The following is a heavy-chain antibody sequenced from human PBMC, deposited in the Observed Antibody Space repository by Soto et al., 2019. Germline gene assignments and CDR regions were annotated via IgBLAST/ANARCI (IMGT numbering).Heavy chain of an antibody. CDR1: GFTFSSYA. D-gene: IGHD3-22*01. Sequence: GSLRLSCAASGFTFSSYAMNWVRQAPGKGLEWVSSISASGGNTYYADSVKGRFTISRDNSKNTLYLQMNSLRAEDTAVYYCAKLSYYDSSGDFDYWGQGTLVTVSS. J-gene: IGHJ4*02. V-gene: IGHV3-23*01. CDR3: AKLSYYDSSGDFDY. CDR2: ISASGGNT.